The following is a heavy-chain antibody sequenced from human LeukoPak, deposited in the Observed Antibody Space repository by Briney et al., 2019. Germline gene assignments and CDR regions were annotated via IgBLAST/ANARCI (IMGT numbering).Heavy chain of an antibody. D-gene: IGHD6-19*01. J-gene: IGHJ4*02. V-gene: IGHV3-9*01. CDR3: AKDNRWHYTSGPNPDSLH. CDR2: ISWNSGSI. Sequence: GRSLRLSCAGSGFIFNNYAMHWVRQPPGKGLEWVSGISWNSGSIDYADSVKGRFTISRDNAKNSLYLQMNSLRAEDTAFYYCAKDNRWHYTSGPNPDSLHWGQGALVTVSS. CDR1: GFIFNNYA.